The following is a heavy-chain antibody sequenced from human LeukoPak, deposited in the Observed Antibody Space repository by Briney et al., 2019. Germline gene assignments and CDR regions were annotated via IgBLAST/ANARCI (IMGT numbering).Heavy chain of an antibody. CDR3: ASRIKTWFGELLYSPLFGMDV. Sequence: ASVKVSCKASGYTFTGYYMHWVRQAPGQGLEWMGWINPNSGGTNYAQKFQGRVTMTRDTSISTAYMELSRLGSDDTAVYYCASRIKTWFGELLYSPLFGMDVWGQGTTVTVSS. D-gene: IGHD3-10*01. V-gene: IGHV1-2*02. CDR2: INPNSGGT. J-gene: IGHJ6*02. CDR1: GYTFTGYY.